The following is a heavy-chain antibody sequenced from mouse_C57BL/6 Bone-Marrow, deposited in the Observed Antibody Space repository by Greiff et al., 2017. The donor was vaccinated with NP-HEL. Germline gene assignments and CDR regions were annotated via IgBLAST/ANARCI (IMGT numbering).Heavy chain of an antibody. Sequence: VQLVESGAELVRPGTSVKMSCKASGYTFTNYWIGWAKQRPGHGLEWIGDIYPGGGYTNYNEKFKGKATLTADKSSSTAYMQFSSLTSEDSAIYYCARRLRGYYFDYWGQGTTLTVSS. CDR2: IYPGGGYT. V-gene: IGHV1-63*01. D-gene: IGHD1-3*01. CDR3: ARRLRGYYFDY. CDR1: GYTFTNYW. J-gene: IGHJ2*01.